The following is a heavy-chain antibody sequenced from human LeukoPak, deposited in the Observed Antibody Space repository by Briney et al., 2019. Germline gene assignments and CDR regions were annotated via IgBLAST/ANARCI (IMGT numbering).Heavy chain of an antibody. CDR1: GYSFTSYW. V-gene: IGHV5-51*01. Sequence: GESLKISRKGSGYSFTSYWIGWVRQMPGKGLEWMGIIYPGDSDTRYSPSFQGQVTNSADKSISTAYLQWSSLKASDTAMYYCARQLRYIGFDPWGQGTLVTVSS. CDR3: ARQLRYIGFDP. D-gene: IGHD1-1*01. J-gene: IGHJ5*02. CDR2: IYPGDSDT.